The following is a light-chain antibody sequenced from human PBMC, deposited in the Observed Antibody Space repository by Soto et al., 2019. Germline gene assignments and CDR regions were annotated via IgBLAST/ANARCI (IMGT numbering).Light chain of an antibody. V-gene: IGKV3-11*01. CDR1: QSVTSTY. J-gene: IGKJ5*01. Sequence: EIVLTQSPGTLSLSPGERVALSCRASQSVTSTYLAWFQQKPGQAPRLLIYDASNRATGIPARFSGSGSGTDFTLTISSLEPEDFAVYYCQQRSNWPTTFGQGTRLEIK. CDR3: QQRSNWPTT. CDR2: DAS.